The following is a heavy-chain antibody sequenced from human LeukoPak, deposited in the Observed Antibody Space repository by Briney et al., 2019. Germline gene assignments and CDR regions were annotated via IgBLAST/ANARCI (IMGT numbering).Heavy chain of an antibody. CDR3: ARVPHLLYGDYVGNYYYYGMDV. CDR1: GYTFTSYG. D-gene: IGHD4-17*01. Sequence: ASVKVSCKASGYTFTSYGISWVRQAPGQGLEWMGWISAYNGNTNYAQKLQGRVTTTTDTSTSTAYMELRSLRSDDTAVYYCARVPHLLYGDYVGNYYYYGMDVWGQGTTVTVSS. V-gene: IGHV1-18*01. J-gene: IGHJ6*02. CDR2: ISAYNGNT.